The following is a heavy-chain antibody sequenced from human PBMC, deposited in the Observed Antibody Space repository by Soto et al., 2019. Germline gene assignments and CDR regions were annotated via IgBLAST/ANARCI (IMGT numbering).Heavy chain of an antibody. CDR2: RNPNSGNT. D-gene: IGHD3-3*01. CDR3: ARGSDYDFWSGYFARSDYYYYMDV. Sequence: APVKVSCKASGYTFTSYDINWVRQATGQGLEWMGWRNPNSGNTGYAQKFQGRVTMTRNTSISTAYMELSSLRSEDTAVYYCARGSDYDFWSGYFARSDYYYYMDVWGKGTTVTVSS. CDR1: GYTFTSYD. V-gene: IGHV1-8*01. J-gene: IGHJ6*03.